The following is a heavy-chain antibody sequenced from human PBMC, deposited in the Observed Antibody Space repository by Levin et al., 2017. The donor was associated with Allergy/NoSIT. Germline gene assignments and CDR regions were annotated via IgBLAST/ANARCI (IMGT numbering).Heavy chain of an antibody. CDR3: ASHRRMATIDY. CDR2: IYYSGST. D-gene: IGHD5-24*01. V-gene: IGHV4-39*01. Sequence: RPSETLSLTCTVSGGSISSSSYYWGWIRQPPGKGLEWIGSIYYSGSTYYNPSLKSRVTISVDTSKNQFSLKLSSVTAADTAVYYCASHRRMATIDYWGQGTLVTVSS. J-gene: IGHJ4*02. CDR1: GGSISSSSYY.